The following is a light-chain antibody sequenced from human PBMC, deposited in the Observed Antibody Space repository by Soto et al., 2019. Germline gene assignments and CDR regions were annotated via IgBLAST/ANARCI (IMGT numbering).Light chain of an antibody. Sequence: DIQMTQSPSTLSASVGDRVTITCRASQSISTWLAWYQQKPGKAPKLLIYKASSLESGVPSRFSGSGSGTEFTLTISRLQPDDFATYYCQQYNTYPLTFGGGITVEIK. CDR3: QQYNTYPLT. CDR2: KAS. CDR1: QSISTW. V-gene: IGKV1-5*03. J-gene: IGKJ4*01.